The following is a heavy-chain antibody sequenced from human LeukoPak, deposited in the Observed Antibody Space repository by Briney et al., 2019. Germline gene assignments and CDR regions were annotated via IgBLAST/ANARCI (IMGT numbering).Heavy chain of an antibody. D-gene: IGHD3-10*01. Sequence: LETLSLTCTVSGGSISNYYWSWIRQSPGKGLEWIGYIHYSGSTNYNPSLKSRVTISIDMSKNQFSLKLRSVTAADTAVYYCARAGLSGTAAGHWYFDLWGRGAPVTVSS. V-gene: IGHV4-59*01. CDR3: ARAGLSGTAAGHWYFDL. J-gene: IGHJ2*01. CDR2: IHYSGST. CDR1: GGSISNYY.